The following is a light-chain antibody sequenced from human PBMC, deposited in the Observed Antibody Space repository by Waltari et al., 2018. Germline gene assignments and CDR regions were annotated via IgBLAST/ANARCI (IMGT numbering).Light chain of an antibody. CDR1: SSDVGGYNY. V-gene: IGLV2-14*03. J-gene: IGLJ1*01. CDR3: SSYTRSSTLEV. CDR2: DVN. Sequence: QSALTQPASVSGSPGQSITISCTGTSSDVGGYNYVSWYQQHPGKAPKLMIYDVNNRPSGVSNRFSGSKSGNTASLTISGLQAEDEADYYCSSYTRSSTLEVFGTGTKVTVL.